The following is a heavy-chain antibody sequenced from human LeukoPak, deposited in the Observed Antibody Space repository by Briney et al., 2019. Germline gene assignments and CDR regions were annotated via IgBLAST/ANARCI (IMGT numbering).Heavy chain of an antibody. D-gene: IGHD6-13*01. Sequence: GESLKISCSASGFSFSDYDMNWVRQAPGKGLECLANIKPDGSERRYVDSVKGRFTISRDDAKNSVYLEMNSLRVEDMAVYYCARERWTASGYYFDYWGQGTLVTVSS. CDR1: GFSFSDYD. CDR2: IKPDGSER. V-gene: IGHV3-7*01. J-gene: IGHJ4*02. CDR3: ARERWTASGYYFDY.